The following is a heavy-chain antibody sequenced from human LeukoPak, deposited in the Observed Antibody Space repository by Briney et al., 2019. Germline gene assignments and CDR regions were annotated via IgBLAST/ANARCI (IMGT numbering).Heavy chain of an antibody. J-gene: IGHJ4*02. CDR2: IWYDGSNI. Sequence: GGSLRLSCAASGFTFSSYGMHWVRQAPGKGLEWLAVIWYDGSNIYYADSVKGRFTISRDNSKNTLYLQMNSLRDEDTALYYCAKAGIGVVGYFDYWGQGALVTVSS. D-gene: IGHD6-19*01. CDR3: AKAGIGVVGYFDY. V-gene: IGHV3-33*06. CDR1: GFTFSSYG.